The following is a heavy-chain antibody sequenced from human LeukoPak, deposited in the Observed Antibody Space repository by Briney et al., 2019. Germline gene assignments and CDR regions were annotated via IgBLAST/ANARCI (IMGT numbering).Heavy chain of an antibody. V-gene: IGHV3-30*18. D-gene: IGHD5-24*01. J-gene: IGHJ4*02. Sequence: AGRSLRLSCAASGFTFSSYGMHWVRQAPGKGLEWVAVISYDGSNKYYADSVKGRFTISRDNSKNTLYLQMNSLRAEDTAAYYCAKDQEMATIAYYFDYWGQGTLVTVSS. CDR3: AKDQEMATIAYYFDY. CDR2: ISYDGSNK. CDR1: GFTFSSYG.